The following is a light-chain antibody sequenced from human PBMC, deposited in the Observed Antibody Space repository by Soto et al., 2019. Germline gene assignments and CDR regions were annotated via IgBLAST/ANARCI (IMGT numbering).Light chain of an antibody. V-gene: IGKV1-5*03. Sequence: DTQMTQSPSTLSASVGDRVTITCRASQSINDWLAWYQQKPGKAPKLLIFKASSLESEVPPRFSGSGSGTAFTLSIGGLQPDDFATYYCQQYNTYHSFGQGTKVEIK. CDR2: KAS. CDR1: QSINDW. CDR3: QQYNTYHS. J-gene: IGKJ1*01.